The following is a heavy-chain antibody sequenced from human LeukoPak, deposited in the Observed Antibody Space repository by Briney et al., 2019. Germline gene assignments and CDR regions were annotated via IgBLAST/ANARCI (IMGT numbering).Heavy chain of an antibody. CDR3: ARDSRPSYDSSGYYYPGDY. Sequence: ASVEVSCKASGYTFTSYYMHRVRQAPGQGLEWMAIINPSGGSTSYAQKFQGRVTMTRDTSTSTVYMELSSLRSEDTAVYYCARDSRPSYDSSGYYYPGDYWGQGTPVTVSS. J-gene: IGHJ4*02. CDR2: INPSGGST. D-gene: IGHD3-22*01. V-gene: IGHV1-46*01. CDR1: GYTFTSYY.